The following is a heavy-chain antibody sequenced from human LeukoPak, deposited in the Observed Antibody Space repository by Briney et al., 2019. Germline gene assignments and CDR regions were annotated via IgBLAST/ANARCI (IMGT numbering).Heavy chain of an antibody. CDR3: ATGQTPRYYYDSSGY. Sequence: SVKVSCKASGGTFSSYAISWVRQAPGQGLEWMGRIIPIFGIANYAQKFQGRVTITADKSTSTAYMELSSLRSEDTAVYYCATGQTPRYYYDSSGYWGQGTLVTVSS. CDR1: GGTFSSYA. D-gene: IGHD3-22*01. V-gene: IGHV1-69*04. J-gene: IGHJ4*02. CDR2: IIPIFGIA.